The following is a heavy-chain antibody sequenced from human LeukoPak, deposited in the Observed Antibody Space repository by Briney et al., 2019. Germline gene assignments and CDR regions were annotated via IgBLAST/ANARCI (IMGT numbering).Heavy chain of an antibody. Sequence: ASVTVSCKASGYTFTGYYMHWVRQAPGQGLEWMGWINPNSGGTNYAQKFQGRVTMTRDTSISTAYMELSRLRSDDTAVYYCARDSLPSSSWYYYYYYMDVWGKGTTVTVSS. D-gene: IGHD6-13*01. V-gene: IGHV1-2*02. CDR2: INPNSGGT. J-gene: IGHJ6*03. CDR3: ARDSLPSSSWYYYYYYMDV. CDR1: GYTFTGYY.